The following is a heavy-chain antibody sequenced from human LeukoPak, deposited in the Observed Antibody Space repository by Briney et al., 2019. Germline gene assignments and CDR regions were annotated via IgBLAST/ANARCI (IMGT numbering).Heavy chain of an antibody. CDR1: GFTFSTYL. CDR3: ASLGTLVP. V-gene: IGHV3-74*03. D-gene: IGHD3-9*01. J-gene: IGHJ5*02. CDR2: INTDGSIT. Sequence: PGGSLRLSCAASGFTFSTYLMHWVRQAPGKGLVWVSRINTDGSITTCADSVKGRFTISRDNAKNTLYLQMNSLRDEDTAVYYCASLGTLVPWGQGTLVTVSS.